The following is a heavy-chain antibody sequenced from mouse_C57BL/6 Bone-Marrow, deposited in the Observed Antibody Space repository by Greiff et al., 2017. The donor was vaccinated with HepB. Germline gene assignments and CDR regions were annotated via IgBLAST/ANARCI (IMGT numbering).Heavy chain of an antibody. CDR1: GYTFTSYN. D-gene: IGHD2-2*01. Sequence: LQESGAELVRPGASVKMSCKASGYTFTSYNMHWVKQTPRQGLEWIGAIYPGNGDTSYNQKFKGKATLTVDKSSSTAYMQLSSLTSEDSAVYFCARPHIYYGYDGFAYWGQGTLVTVSA. J-gene: IGHJ3*01. CDR2: IYPGNGDT. CDR3: ARPHIYYGYDGFAY. V-gene: IGHV1-12*01.